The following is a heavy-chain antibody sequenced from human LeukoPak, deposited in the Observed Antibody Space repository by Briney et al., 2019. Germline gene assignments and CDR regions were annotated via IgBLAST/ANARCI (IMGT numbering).Heavy chain of an antibody. CDR3: ARGIVVVPAARGLDY. CDR1: GYSISSGYY. CDR2: IYHSGST. V-gene: IGHV4-38-2*02. Sequence: SETLSLTCTVSGYSISSGYYWGWIRQPPGEGLEWIGSIYHSGSTYYNPSLKSRVTISVDTSKNQFSLKLSSVTAADTAVYYCARGIVVVPAARGLDYWGQGTLVTVSS. J-gene: IGHJ4*02. D-gene: IGHD2-2*01.